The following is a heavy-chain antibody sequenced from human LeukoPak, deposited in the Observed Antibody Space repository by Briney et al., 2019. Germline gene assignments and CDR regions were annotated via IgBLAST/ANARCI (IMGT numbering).Heavy chain of an antibody. CDR2: IYHRGTT. Sequence: SETLSLTCAVSGYSLSSGYYWGWIRQSPGKGLEWIGSIYHRGTTYYNSSLKRRVTISVDTSKNQFSLKLRSVTAADTAVYYCARISMFYYESSGYYCDYWGQGTLVTVSS. CDR3: ARISMFYYESSGYYCDY. J-gene: IGHJ4*02. V-gene: IGHV4-38-2*01. CDR1: GYSLSSGYY. D-gene: IGHD3-22*01.